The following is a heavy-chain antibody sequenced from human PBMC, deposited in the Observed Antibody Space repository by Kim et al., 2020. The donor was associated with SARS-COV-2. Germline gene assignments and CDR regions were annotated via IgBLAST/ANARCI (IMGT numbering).Heavy chain of an antibody. Sequence: SVKVSCKASGVTFSSYAISWVRQAPGQGLEWMGGIIPIFGTANYAQKFQGRVTITADESTSTAYMELSSLRSEDTAVYYCARDRGQEWFGEFKYNWFDPWGQGTLVTVSS. D-gene: IGHD3-10*01. CDR2: IIPIFGTA. CDR1: GVTFSSYA. V-gene: IGHV1-69*13. J-gene: IGHJ5*02. CDR3: ARDRGQEWFGEFKYNWFDP.